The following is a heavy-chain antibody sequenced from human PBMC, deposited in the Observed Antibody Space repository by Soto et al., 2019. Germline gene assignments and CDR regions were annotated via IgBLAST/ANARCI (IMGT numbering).Heavy chain of an antibody. D-gene: IGHD2-15*01. Sequence: GGSLRLSCAASGFTFSSYAMSWVRQAPGKGLEWVSAISGSGGSTYYADSVKGRFTISRDNSKNTLYLQMNSLRAEDTAVYYCAKDSGDCSGGSCYFIGPRGPLDAFDIWGQGTMVTVSS. J-gene: IGHJ3*02. CDR1: GFTFSSYA. V-gene: IGHV3-23*01. CDR2: ISGSGGST. CDR3: AKDSGDCSGGSCYFIGPRGPLDAFDI.